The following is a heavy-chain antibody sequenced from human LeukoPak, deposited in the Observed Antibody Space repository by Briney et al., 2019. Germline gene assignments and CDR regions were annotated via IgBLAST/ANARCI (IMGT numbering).Heavy chain of an antibody. CDR1: GYTFTSYG. V-gene: IGHV1-18*01. D-gene: IGHD3-3*01. CDR2: ISAYNGNT. CDR3: ARCPDFWSGYYWHYYYGMDV. Sequence: ASVKVSCKASGYTFTSYGISWVRQAPGQGLEWMGWISAYNGNTNYARKLQGRVTMTTDTSTSTAYMELRSLRSDDTAVYYCARCPDFWSGYYWHYYYGMDVWGQGTTVTVSS. J-gene: IGHJ6*02.